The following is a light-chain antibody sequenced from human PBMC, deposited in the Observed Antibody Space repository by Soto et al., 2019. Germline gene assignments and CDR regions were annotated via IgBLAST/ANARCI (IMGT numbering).Light chain of an antibody. CDR2: SNN. CDR1: NSNIGDNF. Sequence: QSALTQPPSASGTPGQRVSISCSGDNSNIGDNFVSWYQQLPGMAPKLLIYSNNHRPSGVPDRISGSKSGTSASLAISGLRSEDEADYYCAAWDDSLSGVVFGGGTKVTVL. CDR3: AAWDDSLSGVV. V-gene: IGLV1-47*02. J-gene: IGLJ2*01.